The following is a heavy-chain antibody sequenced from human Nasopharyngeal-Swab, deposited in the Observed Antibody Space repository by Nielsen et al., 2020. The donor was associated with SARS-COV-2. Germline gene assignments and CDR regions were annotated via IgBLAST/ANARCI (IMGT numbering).Heavy chain of an antibody. V-gene: IGHV1-2*06. CDR1: GYTFTGYY. J-gene: IGHJ4*02. CDR2: INPNSGGT. D-gene: IGHD5-24*01. CDR3: ARLDGYNYCFDY. Sequence: ASVKVSCKASGYTFTGYYMHWVRQAPGQGLEWMERINPNSGGTNYAQKFQGRVTITADKSTSTAYMELSSLRSEDTAVYYCARLDGYNYCFDYWGQGTLVTVSS.